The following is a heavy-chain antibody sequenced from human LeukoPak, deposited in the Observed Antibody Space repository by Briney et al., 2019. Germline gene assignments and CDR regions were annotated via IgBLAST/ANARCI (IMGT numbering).Heavy chain of an antibody. CDR2: ISYDGSNK. Sequence: GGSLRLSCAASGFTFSSYAMHWVRQAPGKGLEWVAVISYDGSNKYYADSVEGRFTISRDNSKNTLYLQMNSLRTEDTAVYYCARVRDSSGSLDYWGQGTLVTVSS. CDR3: ARVRDSSGSLDY. V-gene: IGHV3-30-3*01. D-gene: IGHD3-22*01. CDR1: GFTFSSYA. J-gene: IGHJ4*02.